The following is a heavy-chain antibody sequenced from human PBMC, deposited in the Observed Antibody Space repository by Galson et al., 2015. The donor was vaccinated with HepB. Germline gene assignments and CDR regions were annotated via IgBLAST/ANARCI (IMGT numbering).Heavy chain of an antibody. V-gene: IGHV1-24*01. Sequence: SVKVSCKVSGYTLTKLSMHWVRQAPGKGLEWMGGFDPEDGEAIYAQKFQGRVTMTEDTSTDTAYMELSSLRSEDTAVYYCATGRIVVVPAYYYYYGMDVWGQGTTVTVSS. D-gene: IGHD2-2*01. CDR3: ATGRIVVVPAYYYYYGMDV. J-gene: IGHJ6*02. CDR2: FDPEDGEA. CDR1: GYTLTKLS.